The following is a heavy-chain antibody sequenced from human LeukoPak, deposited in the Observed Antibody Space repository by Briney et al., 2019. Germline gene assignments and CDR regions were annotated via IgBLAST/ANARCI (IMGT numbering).Heavy chain of an antibody. CDR3: ARGDYGDYEVWRYFDY. CDR2: ISGYNGNT. CDR1: GYTFTNFG. V-gene: IGHV1-18*01. D-gene: IGHD4-17*01. Sequence: VASVKVSCKASGYTFTNFGVSWVRHAPGRGLEWMGWISGYNGNTKTAQNFLDRVTMTTDTSTSTAYMELRSLRSDDTAVYYCARGDYGDYEVWRYFDYWGQGTLVSVSS. J-gene: IGHJ4*02.